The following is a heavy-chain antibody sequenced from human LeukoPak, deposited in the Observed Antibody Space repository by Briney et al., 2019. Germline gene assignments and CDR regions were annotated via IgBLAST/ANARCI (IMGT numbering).Heavy chain of an antibody. CDR1: GGSISSYY. CDR3: ARDQGPSGIAAAGTSRFDY. CDR2: IYTSGST. Sequence: SETLSLTCTVSGGSISSYYWSWIRQPAGKGLEWIGRIYTSGSTNYNPSLKSQVTMSVDTSKNQFSLKLSSVTAADTGVYYCARDQGPSGIAAAGTSRFDYWGQGTLVTVSS. J-gene: IGHJ4*02. D-gene: IGHD6-13*01. V-gene: IGHV4-4*07.